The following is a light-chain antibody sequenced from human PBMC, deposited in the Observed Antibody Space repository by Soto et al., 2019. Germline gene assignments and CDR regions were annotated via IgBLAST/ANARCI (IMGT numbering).Light chain of an antibody. V-gene: IGKV3-15*01. Sequence: ELVLTQSAGALSVAPGKRATLSPSPSQTLRNNYLAWYQQKPGQAPRLLIHDASTRAAGIPARFSGSGSGTEFTLTISSLQSEDFGLYYCQQNHDWPPLTFGGGTKVDIK. J-gene: IGKJ4*01. CDR3: QQNHDWPPLT. CDR2: DAS. CDR1: QTLRNN.